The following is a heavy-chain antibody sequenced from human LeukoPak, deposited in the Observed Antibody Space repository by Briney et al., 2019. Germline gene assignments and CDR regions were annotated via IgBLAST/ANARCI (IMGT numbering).Heavy chain of an antibody. CDR3: ARDPFGVATNGWFDP. Sequence: SQTLSLTCTVSGGSISSGGYYWSWIRQHPGKGLEWIGYIYYSGSTYYNPSLKSRVTISVDTSKNQFSLKLSSVTAADTAVYYCARDPFGVATNGWFDPWGQGTLVTVSS. D-gene: IGHD5-12*01. J-gene: IGHJ5*02. CDR1: GGSISSGGYY. CDR2: IYYSGST. V-gene: IGHV4-31*03.